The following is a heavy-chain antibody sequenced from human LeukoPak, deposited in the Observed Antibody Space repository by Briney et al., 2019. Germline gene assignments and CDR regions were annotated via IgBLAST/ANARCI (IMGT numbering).Heavy chain of an antibody. CDR1: GFSVSSNY. V-gene: IGHV3-21*01. D-gene: IGHD4-17*01. CDR3: ARDANYGDLDY. CDR2: ISSSSSYI. Sequence: GGSLRLSCAASGFSVSSNYMSWVRQAPGKGLEWVSSISSSSSYIYYADSVKGRFTISRDNAKNSLYLQMNSLRAEDTAVYYCARDANYGDLDYWGQGTLVTVSS. J-gene: IGHJ4*02.